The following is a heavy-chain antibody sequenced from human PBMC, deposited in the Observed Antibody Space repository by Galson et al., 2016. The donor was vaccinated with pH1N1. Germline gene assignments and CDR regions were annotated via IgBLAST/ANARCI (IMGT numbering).Heavy chain of an antibody. CDR3: AKGTVSTGTSQIDS. Sequence: SLRLSCAASGFKFDGYAMVWVRQPPGKGLQWLSLITWDGSGTYYSDSVRGRFTISRDNSKSSLFLQIGSLRPEDTALYFCAKGTVSTGTSQIDSWGQGTLVIVSS. D-gene: IGHD1-1*01. CDR1: GFKFDGYA. J-gene: IGHJ4*02. V-gene: IGHV3-43D*03. CDR2: ITWDGSGT.